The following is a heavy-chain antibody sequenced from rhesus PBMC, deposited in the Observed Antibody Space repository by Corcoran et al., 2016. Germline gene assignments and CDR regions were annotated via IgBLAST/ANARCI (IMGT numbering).Heavy chain of an antibody. J-gene: IGHJ4*01. CDR2: MITNAHGGTA. CDR1: GFTFRAYC. D-gene: IGHD6-25*01. CDR3: ARRGRQLDVDY. Sequence: EVQLVESGGGLVQPGGSLRLSCAASGFTFRAYCMSWVRQAPGKGPEWVGFMITNAHGGTAEYASSVKVRFTISRYDSKSIASLQMNSRKTEDTAVYYCARRGRQLDVDYWGQGVLVTVAS. V-gene: IGHV3S22*01.